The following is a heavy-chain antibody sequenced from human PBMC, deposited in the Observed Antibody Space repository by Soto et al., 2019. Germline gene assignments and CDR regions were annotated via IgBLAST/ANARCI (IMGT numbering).Heavy chain of an antibody. CDR2: ISYDGSNK. Sequence: GGSLRLSCAASGFTFSSYAMHWVRQAPGKGLEWVAVISYDGSNKYYADSVKGRFTISRDNSKNTLYLQMNSLRAEDTAVYYCARAHCGGDCYYRYYYGMDVWGRGTTVTVSS. V-gene: IGHV3-30-3*01. CDR1: GFTFSSYA. J-gene: IGHJ6*02. D-gene: IGHD2-21*02. CDR3: ARAHCGGDCYYRYYYGMDV.